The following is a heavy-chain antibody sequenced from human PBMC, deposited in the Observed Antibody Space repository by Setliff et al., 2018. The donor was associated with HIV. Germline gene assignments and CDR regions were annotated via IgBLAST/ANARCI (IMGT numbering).Heavy chain of an antibody. V-gene: IGHV4-61*05. CDR3: ARGVNFDY. CDR1: GGSISSSSYY. J-gene: IGHJ4*02. D-gene: IGHD3-3*01. Sequence: ASETLSLTCTVSGGSISSSSYYWGWIRQPPGKGLEWIGYIYIYNSGSTNYNPSLTSRVTISADTSRNQFSLKLTSVTAADTAIYYCARGVNFDYWGQGTQVTVSS. CDR2: IYIYNSGST.